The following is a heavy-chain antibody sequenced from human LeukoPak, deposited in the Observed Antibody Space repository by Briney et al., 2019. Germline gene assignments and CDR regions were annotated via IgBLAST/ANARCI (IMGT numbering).Heavy chain of an antibody. J-gene: IGHJ4*02. CDR2: IYSDDTT. CDR1: GFTFSSYW. V-gene: IGHV3-53*01. D-gene: IGHD4-23*01. Sequence: GGSLRLSCAASGFTFSSYWMNWVRQGPGKGLEWLSLIYSDDTTLYADSVKGRFTISRDISKNTLYLQMSSLRAEDTAVYYCARRAGGYSHPYDYWGQGVLVTVSS. CDR3: ARRAGGYSHPYDY.